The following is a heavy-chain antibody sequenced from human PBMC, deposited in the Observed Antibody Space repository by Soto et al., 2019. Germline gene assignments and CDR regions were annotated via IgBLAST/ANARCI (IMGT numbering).Heavy chain of an antibody. V-gene: IGHV3-49*04. CDR2: IRSKAYGGTT. D-gene: IGHD2-15*01. CDR3: TRVVDGPPSLDV. J-gene: IGHJ6*02. Sequence: LRLSCTASGFTFGDYAMSWVRQAPGKGLEWVGFIRSKAYGGTTEYAASVKGRFTISRDDSKSIAYLQMNSLKTEDTAVYYCTRVVDGPPSLDVWGQGTTVTVSS. CDR1: GFTFGDYA.